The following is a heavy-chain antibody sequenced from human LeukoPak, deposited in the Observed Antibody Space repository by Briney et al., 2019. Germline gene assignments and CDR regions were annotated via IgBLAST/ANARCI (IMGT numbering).Heavy chain of an antibody. D-gene: IGHD5-18*01. V-gene: IGHV4-34*01. CDR1: GGSFSGYY. CDR3: ARGSIQLWSLGV. CDR2: INHSGST. Sequence: SETLSLTCAVYGGSFSGYYWSLIRQPPGKGLEWIGEINHSGSTNYNPSLKSRVTISVDTSTSQFSLKLSSVTAAETAVYYCARGSIQLWSLGVWGQGTLVTVSS. J-gene: IGHJ4*02.